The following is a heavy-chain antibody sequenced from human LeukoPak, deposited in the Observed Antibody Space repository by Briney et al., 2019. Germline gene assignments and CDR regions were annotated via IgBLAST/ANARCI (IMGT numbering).Heavy chain of an antibody. CDR2: ISYDGSNK. J-gene: IGHJ4*02. CDR1: GFTFSSYA. Sequence: PGRSLRLSCAASGFTFSSYAMHWVRQAPGKGLEWVAIISYDGSNKYYADSVKGRFTISRDNSKNTLYLQMNSLRAEDTAVYYCASLAYFDYWGQGTLVTVSS. V-gene: IGHV3-30-3*01. CDR3: ASLAYFDY.